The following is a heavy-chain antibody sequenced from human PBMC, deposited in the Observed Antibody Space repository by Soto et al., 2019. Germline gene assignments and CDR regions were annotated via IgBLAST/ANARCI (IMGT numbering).Heavy chain of an antibody. V-gene: IGHV4-4*07. CDR3: ARATGTTGFFDS. CDR2: IYTSGYT. Sequence: PSETLSLTCTVSGGSIINYYWSWIRQPAGKGLEWIGRIYTSGYTNYNPSLKSRVTMSADTSRSHFFLMLNSATDADTAVYYCARATGTTGFFDSWGQGLLVTVSS. CDR1: GGSIINYY. D-gene: IGHD1-1*01. J-gene: IGHJ4*02.